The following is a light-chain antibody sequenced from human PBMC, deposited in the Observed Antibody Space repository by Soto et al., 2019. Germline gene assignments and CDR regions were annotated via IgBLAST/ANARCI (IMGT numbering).Light chain of an antibody. CDR1: SSDIGAYIY. J-gene: IGLJ1*01. CDR2: EVS. V-gene: IGLV2-8*01. Sequence: QSVLTQPPSASGSPGQSVTISCPGTSSDIGAYIYVSWYQQHPGKAPKLMISEVSRRHSGVPERFSGSKSGNTASLTVSGLQADDEAHYYCSSYAGSNNFVFGTGTKVTVL. CDR3: SSYAGSNNFV.